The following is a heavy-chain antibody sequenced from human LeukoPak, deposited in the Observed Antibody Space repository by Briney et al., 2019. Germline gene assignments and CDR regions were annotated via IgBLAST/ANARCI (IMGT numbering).Heavy chain of an antibody. Sequence: TETLLLICFAAGDYISSHYCNWILQPPGKELEWFGYISSSGSTNYNPSLKSRVTVSIDTSKNQFSLNLSSVTAADTAVYYCARATLVGYFSYFYMDVWGKGTTVTFSS. D-gene: IGHD1-26*01. J-gene: IGHJ6*03. CDR2: ISSSGST. CDR1: GDYISSHY. CDR3: ARATLVGYFSYFYMDV. V-gene: IGHV4-59*11.